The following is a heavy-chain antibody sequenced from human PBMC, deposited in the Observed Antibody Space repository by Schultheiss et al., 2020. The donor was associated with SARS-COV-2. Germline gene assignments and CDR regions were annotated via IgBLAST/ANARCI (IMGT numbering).Heavy chain of an antibody. CDR3: ARARIAAAGQFDY. CDR1: GFTFSSYA. V-gene: IGHV3-30*04. Sequence: GESLKISCAASGFTFSSYAMHWVRQAPGKGLEWVAVISYDGSNKYYADSVKGRFTISRDNSKNTLYLQMNSLRAEDTAVYYCARARIAAAGQFDYWGQGTQVTVSS. CDR2: ISYDGSNK. J-gene: IGHJ4*02. D-gene: IGHD6-13*01.